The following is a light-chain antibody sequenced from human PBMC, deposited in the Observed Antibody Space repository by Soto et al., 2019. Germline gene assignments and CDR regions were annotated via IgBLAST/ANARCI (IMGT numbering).Light chain of an antibody. Sequence: HSALTQPASVSGSPGQSITISCTGTSSDVGGYNYVSWYQQHPGKAPKLIIYELINRPSGVSNRFSGSKSGNTASLTISGLQAEDEADYYCNSYTSKSTGVFGTGTKVTVL. CDR3: NSYTSKSTGV. CDR2: ELI. J-gene: IGLJ1*01. CDR1: SSDVGGYNY. V-gene: IGLV2-14*01.